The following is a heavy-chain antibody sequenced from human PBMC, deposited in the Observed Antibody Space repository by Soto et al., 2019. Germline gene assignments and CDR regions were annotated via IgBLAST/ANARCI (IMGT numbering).Heavy chain of an antibody. V-gene: IGHV4-59*01. CDR3: ARDRKLELAGGMDF. J-gene: IGHJ6*02. D-gene: IGHD1-7*01. CDR1: GGSISSYY. CDR2: IYYSGST. Sequence: SETLSLTCTVSGGSISSYYWSWIRQPPGKGLEWIGYIYYSGSTNYNPSLKSRVTISVDTSKNQISLKLSSVTAADTAVYYCARDRKLELAGGMDFWGQGTTVTVSS.